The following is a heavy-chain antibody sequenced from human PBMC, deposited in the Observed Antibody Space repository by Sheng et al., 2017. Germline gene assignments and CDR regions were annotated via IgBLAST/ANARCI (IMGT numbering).Heavy chain of an antibody. CDR3: ARDRPPLRAFDL. CDR1: GFTFSSYW. CDR2: INQDGGEN. J-gene: IGHJ3*01. Sequence: EVQLVESGGGLVQPGGSLRLSCAASGFTFSSYWMTWVRQAPGKGLEWVANINQDGGENYYVDSVKGRFTISRDNAKNSLYLQMNSLRAEDTAVYYCARDRPPLRAFDLWGQGTMVTVSS. V-gene: IGHV3-7*01.